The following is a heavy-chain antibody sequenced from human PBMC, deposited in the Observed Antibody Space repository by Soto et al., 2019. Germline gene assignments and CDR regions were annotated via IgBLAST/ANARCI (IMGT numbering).Heavy chain of an antibody. V-gene: IGHV3-23*01. J-gene: IGHJ6*02. Sequence: EVQLLESGGGLVQPGGSLRLSCAASGFTFSSYAMSWVRQAPGKGLEWASAISGSGGSTYYADSVKGRFTISRDNSKNTLYLQMNSLRAEDTAVYYCAKGDLHADYGMDVWGQGTTVTVSS. CDR2: ISGSGGST. CDR3: AKGDLHADYGMDV. CDR1: GFTFSSYA. D-gene: IGHD2-21*01.